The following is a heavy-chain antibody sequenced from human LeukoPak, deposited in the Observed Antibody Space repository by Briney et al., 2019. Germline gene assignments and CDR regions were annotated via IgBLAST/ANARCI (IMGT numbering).Heavy chain of an antibody. CDR3: ARKSPGSIYSSNTYYFDY. CDR2: ISSSSSTI. D-gene: IGHD6-13*01. V-gene: IGHV3-48*01. J-gene: IGHJ4*02. CDR1: GFTFSSYS. Sequence: GGSLRLSCAASGFTFSSYSMNWVRQAPGKGLEWVSYISSSSSTIYYADSVKGRFTISRDNSKNTLYLQMNSLRAEDTAVYYCARKSPGSIYSSNTYYFDYWGQGTLVTVSS.